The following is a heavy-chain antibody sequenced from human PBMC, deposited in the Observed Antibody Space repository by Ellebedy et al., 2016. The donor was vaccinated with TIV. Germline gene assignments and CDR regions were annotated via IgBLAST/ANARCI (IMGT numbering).Heavy chain of an antibody. CDR1: GFTFSSYA. V-gene: IGHV3-23*01. D-gene: IGHD2-15*01. Sequence: GESLKISCVASGFTFSSYAITWVRQAPGKGLECVSAISSSGGSTYYADSVKGRFTISRDNSKNTVYLQMNSLRAEDTAVYYCGKEELVAVTPYLDYWGQGTLVTVSS. CDR2: ISSSGGST. J-gene: IGHJ4*02. CDR3: GKEELVAVTPYLDY.